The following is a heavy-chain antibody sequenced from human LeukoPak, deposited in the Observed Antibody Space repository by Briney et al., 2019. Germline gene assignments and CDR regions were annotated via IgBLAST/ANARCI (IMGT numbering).Heavy chain of an antibody. V-gene: IGHV1-2*02. J-gene: IGHJ5*02. D-gene: IGHD2-15*01. CDR1: GYTFTGYY. Sequence: ASVKVSCKASGYTFTGYYMHWVRQAPGQGLEWIGWINPNNGGTNYAQKFQGRVTMTRDTSTSTVYMELSSLRSEDTAVYYCARDLVVVAANGNWFDPWGQGTLVTVSS. CDR3: ARDLVVVAANGNWFDP. CDR2: INPNNGGT.